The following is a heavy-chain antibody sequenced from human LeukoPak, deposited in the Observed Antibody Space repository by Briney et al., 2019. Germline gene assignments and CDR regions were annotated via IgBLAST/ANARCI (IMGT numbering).Heavy chain of an antibody. Sequence: ASETLSLTCTVSGGSISSFYWSWIRQPPGKGLEWIGYIYYTGSTNYNSSLKSRVTISVDTSKNQFSPNLSSVTAADTAVYYCARDQKKGWFGELENWFDPWGQGTLVTVSS. CDR2: IYYTGST. J-gene: IGHJ5*02. CDR3: ARDQKKGWFGELENWFDP. V-gene: IGHV4-59*01. D-gene: IGHD3-10*01. CDR1: GGSISSFY.